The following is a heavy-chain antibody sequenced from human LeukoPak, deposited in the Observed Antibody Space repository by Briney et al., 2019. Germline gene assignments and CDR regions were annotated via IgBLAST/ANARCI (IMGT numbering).Heavy chain of an antibody. V-gene: IGHV3-23*01. Sequence: GGSLRLSCAASGFTFSSYAMSWVRQAPGKGLEWVSAISGSGVGTYYADSVKGRFTISRDKSKNTLYLQMNSLRVEDTAVYYCAKAYYYGSGSSGTKLSFDYWGQGTLVTGSS. CDR3: AKAYYYGSGSSGTKLSFDY. D-gene: IGHD3-10*01. CDR2: ISGSGVGT. J-gene: IGHJ4*02. CDR1: GFTFSSYA.